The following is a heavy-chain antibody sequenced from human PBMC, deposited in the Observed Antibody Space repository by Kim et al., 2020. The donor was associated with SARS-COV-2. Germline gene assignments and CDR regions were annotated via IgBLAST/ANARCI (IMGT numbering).Heavy chain of an antibody. J-gene: IGHJ4*02. V-gene: IGHV1-24*01. CDR3: TTAVH. CDR1: GYTLTELP. CDR2: FDPENGER. Sequence: ASVKVSCKVSGYTLTELPMHWVRQAPGKGLEWMGGFDPENGERIYIYAQNLQGRVTMTEDTSTDTAYMELSSLRSEDTAMYYCTTAVHWGQGTLVSVSS. D-gene: IGHD3-10*02.